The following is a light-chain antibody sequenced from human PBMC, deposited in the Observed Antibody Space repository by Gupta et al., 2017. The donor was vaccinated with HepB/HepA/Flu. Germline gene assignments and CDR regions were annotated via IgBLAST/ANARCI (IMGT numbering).Light chain of an antibody. CDR2: AAS. Sequence: DIQLTQSPSFLSSSVGDRVTITCRASQGISSYLAWYQQKPGKDPKLLIYAASTVQSGVPSRFSGSGSGTEFTLTISSLHPEDFATYYCQQLNSYPPTFGGGTKVEIK. CDR3: QQLNSYPPT. V-gene: IGKV1-9*01. CDR1: QGISSY. J-gene: IGKJ4*01.